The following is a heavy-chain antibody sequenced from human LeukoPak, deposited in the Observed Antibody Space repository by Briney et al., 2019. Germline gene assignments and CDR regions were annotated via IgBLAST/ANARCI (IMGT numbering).Heavy chain of an antibody. Sequence: GGSLRLSCAASGFTFSSYAMSWVRQAPGKGLEWVSSISGSGGSTYYADSVKGRFTISRDNSKNTLYLQMNSLRAEDTAVYYCAKEEVCRRSRCHVEDYWGQGTLVTVSS. J-gene: IGHJ4*02. D-gene: IGHD1-26*01. CDR3: AKEEVCRRSRCHVEDY. CDR2: ISGSGGST. V-gene: IGHV3-23*01. CDR1: GFTFSSYA.